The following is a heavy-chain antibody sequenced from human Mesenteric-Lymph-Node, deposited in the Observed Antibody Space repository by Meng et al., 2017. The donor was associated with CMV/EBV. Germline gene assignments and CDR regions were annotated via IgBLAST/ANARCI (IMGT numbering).Heavy chain of an antibody. CDR3: ARAELGPGPLDS. V-gene: IGHV3-48*03. D-gene: IGHD7-27*01. CDR2: ISPSGGTI. CDR1: AFTFSSFE. Sequence: GESLKISCAASAFTFSSFEMNWVRQAPGRGLEWVSYISPSGGTIHYADSVKGRFTISRDNSKNTLYLQMNTLRPEDTAVYFCARAELGPGPLDSWGQGTLVTVSS. J-gene: IGHJ4*02.